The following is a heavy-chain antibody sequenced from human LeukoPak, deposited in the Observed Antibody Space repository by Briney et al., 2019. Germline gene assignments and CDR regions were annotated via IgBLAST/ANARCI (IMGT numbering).Heavy chain of an antibody. Sequence: ASGKASCKVSGYTLNQLSMHWVRQAPGTGVGWMGGFDPEDGETIYAQKFQGRVTMTEDTSTNTAYMELSSLRSEDTAVYYCATYSAYSGSYYFDYWGQGTLVTVSS. V-gene: IGHV1-24*01. J-gene: IGHJ4*02. CDR3: ATYSAYSGSYYFDY. CDR1: GYTLNQLS. D-gene: IGHD1-26*01. CDR2: FDPEDGET.